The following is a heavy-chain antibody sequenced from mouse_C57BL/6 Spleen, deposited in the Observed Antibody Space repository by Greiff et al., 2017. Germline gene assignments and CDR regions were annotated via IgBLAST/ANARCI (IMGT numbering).Heavy chain of an antibody. V-gene: IGHV5-6*01. CDR1: GFTFSSYG. CDR2: ISSGGSYT. CDR3: ARQVSTMVTTDYAMDY. Sequence: EVKVVESGGDLVKPGGSLKLSCAASGFTFSSYGMSWVRQTPDKRLEWVATISSGGSYTYYPDSVKGRFTISRDNAKNTLYLQMSSLKSEDTAMYYCARQVSTMVTTDYAMDYWGQGTSVTVSS. J-gene: IGHJ4*01. D-gene: IGHD2-2*01.